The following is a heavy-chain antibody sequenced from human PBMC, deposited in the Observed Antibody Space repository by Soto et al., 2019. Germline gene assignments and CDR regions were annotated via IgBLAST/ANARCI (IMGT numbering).Heavy chain of an antibody. D-gene: IGHD3-9*01. CDR1: GYTFTSYY. CDR2: INPSGGST. Sequence: ASVKVSCKASGYTFTSYYMHWVRQAPGQGLEWMGIINPSGGSTSYAQKFQGRVTMTRDTSTSTVYMVLSSLRSEDTAVYYCARGGIYYDILTGSRFDYWGQGTLVTVSS. V-gene: IGHV1-46*01. J-gene: IGHJ4*02. CDR3: ARGGIYYDILTGSRFDY.